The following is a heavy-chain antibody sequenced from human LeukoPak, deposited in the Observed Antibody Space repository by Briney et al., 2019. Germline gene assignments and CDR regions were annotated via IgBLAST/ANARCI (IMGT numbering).Heavy chain of an antibody. CDR3: ARGRSGYCSSTSCSLAY. D-gene: IGHD2-2*01. V-gene: IGHV1-8*01. J-gene: IGHJ4*02. CDR2: MNPNSGNT. CDR1: GYTFTSYD. Sequence: ASVKVSCKDSGYTFTSYDINWVRQATGQGLEWMGWMNPNSGNTGYAQKFQGRVTMTRDTSTSTVYMELSSLRSEDTAVYYCARGRSGYCSSTSCSLAYWGQGTLVTVSS.